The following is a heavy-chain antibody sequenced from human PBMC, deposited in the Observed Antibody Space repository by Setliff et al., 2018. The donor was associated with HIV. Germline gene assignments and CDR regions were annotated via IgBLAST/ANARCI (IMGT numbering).Heavy chain of an antibody. D-gene: IGHD6-13*01. CDR1: GYSISSGFY. Sequence: LSLTCAVSGYSISSGFYWGWIRQPPGKGLEWIGTIYHSGSTYYNPSLKSRVTISVDTSKNQFSLKLSSVTAADTAVYYCARRGGISATLSVRAFDSWGQGTLVTVSS. J-gene: IGHJ4*02. V-gene: IGHV4-38-2*01. CDR3: ARRGGISATLSVRAFDS. CDR2: IYHSGST.